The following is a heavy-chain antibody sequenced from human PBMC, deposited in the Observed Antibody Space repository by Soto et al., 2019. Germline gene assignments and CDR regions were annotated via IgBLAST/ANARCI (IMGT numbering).Heavy chain of an antibody. Sequence: SETLSLTCAVYGGSFSGYYWSWIRQPPGKGLEWIGEINHSGSTNYNPSLKSRVTISVDTSKNQFSLKLSSVTAADTAVYYCARGVPPLYRSDQYYFDYWGQGTLVTVSS. V-gene: IGHV4-34*01. CDR3: ARGVPPLYRSDQYYFDY. CDR2: INHSGST. J-gene: IGHJ4*02. D-gene: IGHD2-2*01. CDR1: GGSFSGYY.